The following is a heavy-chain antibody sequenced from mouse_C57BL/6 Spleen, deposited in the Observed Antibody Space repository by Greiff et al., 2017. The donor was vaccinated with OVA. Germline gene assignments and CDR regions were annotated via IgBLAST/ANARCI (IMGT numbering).Heavy chain of an antibody. CDR1: GYAFSSYW. V-gene: IGHV1-80*01. CDR2: IYPGDGDT. J-gene: IGHJ2*01. CDR3: ARWGSLNYFDY. Sequence: QVQLQQSGAELVKPGASVKISCKASGYAFSSYWMNWVKQRPGKGLEWIGQIYPGDGDTNYNGKFKGKATLTADKSSSTAYMQLSSLTSEDSAVYFCARWGSLNYFDYWGQGTTLTVSS.